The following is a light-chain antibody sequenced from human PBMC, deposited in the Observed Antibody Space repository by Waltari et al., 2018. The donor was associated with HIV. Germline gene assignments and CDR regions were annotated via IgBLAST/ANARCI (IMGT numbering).Light chain of an antibody. CDR2: DVS. CDR3: SSYTSSSPYA. J-gene: IGLJ1*01. CDR1: SSDVGGYNY. Sequence: QSALTQPASVSGSPGPSIPLSCTGTSSDVGGYNYVSWYQQHPGKAPKLMIYDVSKRPSGVSNRFSGSKSGNTASLTISGLQAEDEADYYCSSYTSSSPYAFGTGTKVTVL. V-gene: IGLV2-14*03.